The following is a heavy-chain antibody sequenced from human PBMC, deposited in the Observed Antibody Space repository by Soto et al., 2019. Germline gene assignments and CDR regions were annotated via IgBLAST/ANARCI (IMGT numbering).Heavy chain of an antibody. D-gene: IGHD3-22*01. CDR1: GFTFSSYA. Sequence: EVQLLESGGGLVQPGGSLRLSCVASGFTFSSYAMSWVRQAPGKGLEWVSAMSGSGGNTYYADSVKGRVTISRDSSENTLYLQLNSLRVADTAVYYFTSHLLWGSMIPFQHWGQGTLVTVCS. J-gene: IGHJ1*01. V-gene: IGHV3-23*01. CDR3: TSHLLWGSMIPFQH. CDR2: MSGSGGNT.